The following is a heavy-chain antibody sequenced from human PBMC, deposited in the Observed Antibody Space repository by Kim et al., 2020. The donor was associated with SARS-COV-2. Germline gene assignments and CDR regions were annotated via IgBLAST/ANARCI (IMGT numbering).Heavy chain of an antibody. CDR3: AKVPETYYDFWNGYLQPYYTAD. D-gene: IGHD3-3*01. CDR1: GFTFSSYA. CDR2: ISGSGGST. V-gene: IGHV3-23*01. J-gene: IGHJ1*01. Sequence: GGSLRLSCAASGFTFSSYAMSWVRQAPGKGLEWVSAISGSGGSTYYADSVKGRFTISRDNSKNTLYLQMNSLRAEDTAVYYCAKVPETYYDFWNGYLQPYYTADCGQGSLVTVS.